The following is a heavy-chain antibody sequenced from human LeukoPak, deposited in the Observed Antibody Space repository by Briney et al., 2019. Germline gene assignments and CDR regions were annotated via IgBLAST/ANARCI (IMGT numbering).Heavy chain of an antibody. J-gene: IGHJ4*02. Sequence: GESLRLSCTASGITFSSYTMNWVRQAPGKRLEWVSVITSSGSTYYADSVKGRFTISRDNSKNTLYLQMNSLRAADTAVYYCAKYSSGSSNYFDYWGQGTLVTVSS. CDR1: GITFSSYT. D-gene: IGHD6-19*01. CDR2: ITSSGST. V-gene: IGHV3-23*01. CDR3: AKYSSGSSNYFDY.